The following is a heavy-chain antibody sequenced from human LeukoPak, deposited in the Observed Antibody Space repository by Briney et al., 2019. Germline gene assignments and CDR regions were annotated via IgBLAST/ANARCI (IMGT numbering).Heavy chain of an antibody. V-gene: IGHV7-4-1*02. J-gene: IGHJ4*02. CDR2: INTNTGNP. Sequence: ASVTVSCKASGFTFTSYAMNWVRQAPGQGREGVGWINTNTGNPTYAQGFTGRFVFSLDTSVSTAYLQISSLKAEDTAVYYCARVKQQPEIDYWGQGTLVTVSS. CDR3: ARVKQQPEIDY. CDR1: GFTFTSYA. D-gene: IGHD6-13*01.